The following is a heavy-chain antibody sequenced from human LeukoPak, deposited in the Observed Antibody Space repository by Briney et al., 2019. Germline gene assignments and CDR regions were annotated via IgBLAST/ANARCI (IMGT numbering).Heavy chain of an antibody. D-gene: IGHD3-22*01. CDR3: ARAWYYYDSSGYYPFDY. V-gene: IGHV4-34*01. CDR2: INHSGST. J-gene: IGHJ4*02. Sequence: PSETLSLTCAVYGDSFSGYYWSWIRQPPGKGLEWRGEINHSGSTNYNPSLQSRVTISVDTSKNQFSLKLSSVTAADTAVYYCARAWYYYDSSGYYPFDYWGQGTLVTVSS. CDR1: GDSFSGYY.